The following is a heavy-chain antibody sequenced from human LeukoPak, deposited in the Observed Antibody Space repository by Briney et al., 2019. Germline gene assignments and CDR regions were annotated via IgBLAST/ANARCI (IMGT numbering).Heavy chain of an antibody. Sequence: XYAXXWVRQAPGKGLEWVAVISYDGSNKYYADSVKGRFTISRDNSKNTLYLQMNSLRAEDTAVYYCARIGSLHPEDDYWGQGTLVTVSS. D-gene: IGHD1-14*01. V-gene: IGHV3-30-3*01. CDR3: ARIGSLHPEDDY. CDR2: ISYDGSNK. CDR1: XYA. J-gene: IGHJ4*02.